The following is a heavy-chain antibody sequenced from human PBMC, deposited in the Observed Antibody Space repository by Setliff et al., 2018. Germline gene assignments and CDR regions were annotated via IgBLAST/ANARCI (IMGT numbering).Heavy chain of an antibody. D-gene: IGHD2-2*01. CDR1: GYTFTNYG. CDR2: INNYNFNT. Sequence: GASVKVSCKASGYTFTNYGITWVRQAPGQGLEWMGWINNYNFNTNYAQKLQCRVTMTTDSSTNTAYLELRGLTSDDTAVYYCSRLVRDCYRTTCQTASGAELWGQGTLVTVSS. CDR3: SRLVRDCYRTTCQTASGAEL. J-gene: IGHJ4*02. V-gene: IGHV1-18*01.